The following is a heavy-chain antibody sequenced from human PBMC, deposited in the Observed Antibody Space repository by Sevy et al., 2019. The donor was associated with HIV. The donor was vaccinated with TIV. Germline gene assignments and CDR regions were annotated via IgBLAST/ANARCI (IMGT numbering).Heavy chain of an antibody. CDR2: MNPNSGNT. J-gene: IGHJ4*02. D-gene: IGHD6-13*01. Sequence: ASLKVSCKASGYTFTSYDINWVRQATGQGLEWMGWMNPNSGNTGYAQKFQGRVTMTRNTSISTAYMELSSLRSEDTAVYYCARGKWAAAGIFDYWGQGTLVTVSS. CDR3: ARGKWAAAGIFDY. V-gene: IGHV1-8*01. CDR1: GYTFTSYD.